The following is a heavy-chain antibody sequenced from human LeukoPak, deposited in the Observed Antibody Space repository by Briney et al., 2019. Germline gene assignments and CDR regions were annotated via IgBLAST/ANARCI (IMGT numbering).Heavy chain of an antibody. V-gene: IGHV3-15*01. CDR3: TTSTMVRGVNPGY. D-gene: IGHD3-10*01. CDR1: GFTFSNAW. Sequence: GGSLRLSCAASGFTFSNAWMSWVRQAPGKGLEWVGRIKSKTDGGTTDYAAPVKGRFTISRDDSKNTLYLQMNSLKTEDTAVYYCTTSTMVRGVNPGYWGQGTLVTVSS. J-gene: IGHJ4*02. CDR2: IKSKTDGGTT.